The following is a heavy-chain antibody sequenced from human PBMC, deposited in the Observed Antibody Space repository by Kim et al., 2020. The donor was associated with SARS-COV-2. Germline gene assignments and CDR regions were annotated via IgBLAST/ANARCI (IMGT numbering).Heavy chain of an antibody. CDR1: GGSISSGGYY. V-gene: IGHV4-31*03. Sequence: SETLSLTCTVSGGSISSGGYYWSWIRQHPGKGLEWIGYIYYSGSTYYNPSLKSRVTISVDTSKNQFSLKLSSVTAADTAVYYCASQVNGWFDPWGQGTLVTVSS. CDR3: ASQVNGWFDP. J-gene: IGHJ5*02. CDR2: IYYSGST. D-gene: IGHD2-8*01.